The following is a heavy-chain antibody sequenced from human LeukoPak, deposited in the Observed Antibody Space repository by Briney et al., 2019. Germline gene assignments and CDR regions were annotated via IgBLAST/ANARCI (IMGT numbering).Heavy chain of an antibody. CDR2: IYYSGST. D-gene: IGHD2-2*01. Sequence: SETLSLTCTVSGGPISSDGYYWSWIRQHPGKGLEWIGYIYYSGSTYYNPSLKSRVTISVDTSKNQFSLKLSSVTAADTAVYYCARDMMYCSSTSCYNWFDPWGQGTLVTVSS. CDR3: ARDMMYCSSTSCYNWFDP. CDR1: GGPISSDGYY. J-gene: IGHJ5*02. V-gene: IGHV4-31*03.